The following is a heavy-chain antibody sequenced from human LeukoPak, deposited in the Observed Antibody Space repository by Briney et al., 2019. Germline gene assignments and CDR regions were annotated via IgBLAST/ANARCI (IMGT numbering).Heavy chain of an antibody. CDR2: IIPIFGTA. CDR3: ARGPIVVVPAAIRDYYYYYMDV. J-gene: IGHJ6*03. CDR1: GGTFSSYA. Sequence: SVKVSCKASGGTFSSYAISWVRQAPGQGLEWMGGIIPIFGTANYAQKFQGRVTITTDESTSTAYMELSCLRSEDTAVYYCARGPIVVVPAAIRDYYYYYMDVWGKGTTVTVSS. V-gene: IGHV1-69*05. D-gene: IGHD2-2*02.